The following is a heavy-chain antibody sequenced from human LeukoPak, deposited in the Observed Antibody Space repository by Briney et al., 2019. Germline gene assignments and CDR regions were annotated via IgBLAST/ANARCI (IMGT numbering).Heavy chain of an antibody. CDR2: ISGSGGST. D-gene: IGHD2-15*01. Sequence: GGSLRLSCAASRFTFSSYAMSWVRQAPGKGLEWVSAISGSGGSTYYTDSVKGRLTIYTDNSKNTLYLQMNSLRAKDTAEYYCAKVSGGGSPVGYFQHWGQGTLVTVSS. J-gene: IGHJ1*01. V-gene: IGHV3-23*01. CDR3: AKVSGGGSPVGYFQH. CDR1: RFTFSSYA.